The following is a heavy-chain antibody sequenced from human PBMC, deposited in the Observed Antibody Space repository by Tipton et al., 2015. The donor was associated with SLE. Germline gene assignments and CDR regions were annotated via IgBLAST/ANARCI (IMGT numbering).Heavy chain of an antibody. Sequence: TLSLTCTVTGDSINSGSYYWGWIRQPPGKGLEWIGGIYYSGTTDYNPSLKSRVTMSADTSKNHFSMKLSSVTAADTAVYYCARYRGVFVATIDYWGQGTLVIVSS. CDR3: ARYRGVFVATIDY. V-gene: IGHV4-39*02. J-gene: IGHJ4*02. CDR1: GDSINSGSYY. CDR2: IYYSGTT. D-gene: IGHD3-10*01.